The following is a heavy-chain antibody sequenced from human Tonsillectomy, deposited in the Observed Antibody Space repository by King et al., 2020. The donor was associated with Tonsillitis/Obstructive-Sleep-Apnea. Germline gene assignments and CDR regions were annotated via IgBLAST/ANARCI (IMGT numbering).Heavy chain of an antibody. D-gene: IGHD1-14*01. Sequence: QLVQSGGGLVQPGRSLRLSCTGSGFTFGDYAMNWVRQAPGKGLEWVGFIRSEAYGGTTEYAASVKGRFTISRDDSKTIAYLQMDSLKTEDTDVYYCTRGNRGFDYWGQGTLVTVSS. CDR3: TRGNRGFDY. CDR1: GFTFGDYA. V-gene: IGHV3-49*04. CDR2: IRSEAYGGTT. J-gene: IGHJ4*02.